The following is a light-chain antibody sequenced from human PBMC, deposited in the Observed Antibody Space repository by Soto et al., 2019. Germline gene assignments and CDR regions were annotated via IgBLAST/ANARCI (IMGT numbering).Light chain of an antibody. V-gene: IGLV2-23*02. CDR1: SSDVGSYNL. Sequence: QSVLTQPASVSGSPGQSITISCTGTSSDVGSYNLVSWYQQHPGKAPKLMIYEVTKRTSGVSNRFSGSKSDNTASLTISGLQAEDEADYYCCSYAGSTTYVFGTGTKVTVL. J-gene: IGLJ1*01. CDR2: EVT. CDR3: CSYAGSTTYV.